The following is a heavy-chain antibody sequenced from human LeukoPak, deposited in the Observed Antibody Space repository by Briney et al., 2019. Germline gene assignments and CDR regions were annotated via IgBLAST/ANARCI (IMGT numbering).Heavy chain of an antibody. CDR3: ARTYCGGDCPFFHDAFDI. CDR2: IYSGGST. V-gene: IGHV3-66*01. D-gene: IGHD2-21*02. CDR1: GFTVSSNY. Sequence: GGSLRLSCAASGFTVSSNYMSWVRQAPGKGLEWVSVIYSGGSTYYADSVKGRFTISRDNSKNTLYLQMNSLRAEDTAVYYCARTYCGGDCPFFHDAFDIWGQGTMVTVSS. J-gene: IGHJ3*02.